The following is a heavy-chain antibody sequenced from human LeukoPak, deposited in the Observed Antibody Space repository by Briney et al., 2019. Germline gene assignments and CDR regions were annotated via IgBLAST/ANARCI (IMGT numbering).Heavy chain of an antibody. J-gene: IGHJ3*02. V-gene: IGHV3-30-3*01. CDR1: GFTFSSHA. CDR2: ISYDGSNK. Sequence: GGSLRLSCAASGFTFSSHAMHWVRQAPGKGLEWVAVISYDGSNKYYADSVKGRFTISRDNSKNTLYLQMNSLRAEDTAVYYCARDRRIFGVVNDAFDIWGQGTMVTVSS. CDR3: ARDRRIFGVVNDAFDI. D-gene: IGHD3-3*01.